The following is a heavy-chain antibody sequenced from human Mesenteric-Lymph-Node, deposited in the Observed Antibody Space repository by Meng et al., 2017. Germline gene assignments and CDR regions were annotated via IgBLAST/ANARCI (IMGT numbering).Heavy chain of an antibody. V-gene: IGHV4-39*07. Sequence: SETLSLTCTVSGCSISSSSYYWGWIRQPPGKGLEWIGEINHSGSTNYNPSLKSRVTISVDTSKNQFSLKLSSVTAADTAVYYCARGKRQWLVRIWFDPWGQGTLVTVSS. CDR3: ARGKRQWLVRIWFDP. CDR1: GCSISSSSYY. D-gene: IGHD6-19*01. CDR2: INHSGST. J-gene: IGHJ5*02.